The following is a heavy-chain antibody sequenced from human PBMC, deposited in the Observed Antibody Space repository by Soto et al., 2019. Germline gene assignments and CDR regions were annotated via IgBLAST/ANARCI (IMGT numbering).Heavy chain of an antibody. CDR1: GFTFSSYA. J-gene: IGHJ4*02. Sequence: GGSLRLSCAASGFTFSSYAMHWVRQAPGKGLEWVAVISYDGSNKYYADSVKGRFTISRDNSKNTLYLQMNSLRAEDTAVYYCARDERGTYYDSSGYIDYWGQGTLVTVSS. D-gene: IGHD3-22*01. V-gene: IGHV3-30-3*01. CDR2: ISYDGSNK. CDR3: ARDERGTYYDSSGYIDY.